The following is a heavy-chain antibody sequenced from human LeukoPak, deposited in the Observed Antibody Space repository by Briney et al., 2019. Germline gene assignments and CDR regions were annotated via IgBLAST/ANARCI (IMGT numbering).Heavy chain of an antibody. D-gene: IGHD3-16*01. CDR2: IYYSGST. J-gene: IGHJ5*02. CDR1: GGSISSYY. CDR3: AREGDSQGPLDP. Sequence: SETLSLTCTVSGGSISSYYWSWIRQPPGKGLEWIGYIYYSGSTNYNPSLKSRVTISVDTSKNQFSLKLSSVTAADTAVYYCAREGDSQGPLDPWGQGTLVTVSS. V-gene: IGHV4-59*01.